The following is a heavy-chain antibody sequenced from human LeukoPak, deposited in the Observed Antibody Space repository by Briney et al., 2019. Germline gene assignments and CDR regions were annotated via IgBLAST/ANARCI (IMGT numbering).Heavy chain of an antibody. J-gene: IGHJ6*02. CDR1: GGSIRSSSYY. V-gene: IGHV4-39*01. Sequence: SETLSLTCTVSGGSIRSSSYYWGWIRQPPGKGLESIGSIYYSGSTYYNPSLKSRVTISVDTSKNQFSLKLSSVTAADTAVYYCASSNYYYGMDVWGQGTTVTVSS. CDR3: ASSNYYYGMDV. CDR2: IYYSGST.